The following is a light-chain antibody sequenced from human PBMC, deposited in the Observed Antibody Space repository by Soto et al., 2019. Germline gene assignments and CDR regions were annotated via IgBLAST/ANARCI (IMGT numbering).Light chain of an antibody. J-gene: IGLJ2*01. V-gene: IGLV1-47*02. CDR2: RNN. CDR1: GSNIGSNY. Sequence: QSVLTQPPSVSGTPGQRVTIFCSGSGSNIGSNYVFWYQHLPGTAPKLLIFRNNKRPSGVPDRFSGSKSGTSASLAISGLRSEDEADYYCAAWDDSLSGRFFGGGTKLTVL. CDR3: AAWDDSLSGRF.